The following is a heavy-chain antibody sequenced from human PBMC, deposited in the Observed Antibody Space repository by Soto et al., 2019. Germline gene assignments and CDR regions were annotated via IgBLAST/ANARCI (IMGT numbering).Heavy chain of an antibody. Sequence: PGGSLRLSCAASGFTFSSYAMSWVRQAPGKGLEWVSAISGSGGSTYYADSVKGRFTISRDNAKNSLYLQMNSLRAEDTAVYYCARDLALFGYWGQGTLVTVSS. CDR3: ARDLALFGY. CDR1: GFTFSSYA. J-gene: IGHJ4*02. D-gene: IGHD3-10*01. CDR2: ISGSGGST. V-gene: IGHV3-23*01.